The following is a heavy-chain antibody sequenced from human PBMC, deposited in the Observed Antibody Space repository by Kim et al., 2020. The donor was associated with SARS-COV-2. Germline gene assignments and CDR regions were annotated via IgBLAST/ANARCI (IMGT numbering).Heavy chain of an antibody. Sequence: NTDFAQSLQDRLTMTTDTSTNTAYMQLRSLTSDDTAMYYCARVLVRGSLDIWGQGTMVTVSS. CDR3: ARVLVRGSLDI. CDR2: NT. D-gene: IGHD3-3*01. V-gene: IGHV1-18*01. J-gene: IGHJ3*02.